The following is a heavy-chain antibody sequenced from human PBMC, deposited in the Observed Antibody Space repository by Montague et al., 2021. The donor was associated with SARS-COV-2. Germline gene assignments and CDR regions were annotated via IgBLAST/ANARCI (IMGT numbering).Heavy chain of an antibody. CDR1: GFTFSDYW. CDR3: AREQKGVWFGELLSDY. V-gene: IGHV3-7*01. D-gene: IGHD3-10*01. J-gene: IGHJ4*02. CDR2: IKQDGSEK. Sequence: SLRLSCAASGFTFSDYWMSWVRQAPGKGLEWVANIKQDGSEKDYVDSVKGRLTISRDNAKNSLYLQMNSLRAEDTAIYYCAREQKGVWFGELLSDYWGQGTLVIVSS.